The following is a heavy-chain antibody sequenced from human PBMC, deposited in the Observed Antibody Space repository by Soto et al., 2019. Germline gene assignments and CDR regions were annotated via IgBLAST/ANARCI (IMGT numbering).Heavy chain of an antibody. CDR1: GYSFTSYW. J-gene: IGHJ6*02. Sequence: PXXSLKISCKGSGYSFTSYWIGWVRQMPGKGLELMGIIYPGDSDTRYSPSFQGQVTISADKSISTAYLQWSSLKASDTAMYYCARTSAAGKYYYGMDVWGQGTTVTVSS. CDR3: ARTSAAGKYYYGMDV. CDR2: IYPGDSDT. D-gene: IGHD6-13*01. V-gene: IGHV5-51*01.